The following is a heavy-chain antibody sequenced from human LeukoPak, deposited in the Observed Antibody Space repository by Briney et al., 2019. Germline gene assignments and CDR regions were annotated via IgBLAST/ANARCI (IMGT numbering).Heavy chain of an antibody. CDR2: IIPIFGTA. Sequence: GASVKVSCKASGGTFSSYAISWVRQAPGQGLEWMGGIIPIFGTANYAQKFQGRVTITADESTSTAYMELSNLRSEDTAVYYCARDPIAVAGRGDDNWFDPWGQGTLVTVSS. J-gene: IGHJ5*02. CDR1: GGTFSSYA. D-gene: IGHD6-19*01. V-gene: IGHV1-69*13. CDR3: ARDPIAVAGRGDDNWFDP.